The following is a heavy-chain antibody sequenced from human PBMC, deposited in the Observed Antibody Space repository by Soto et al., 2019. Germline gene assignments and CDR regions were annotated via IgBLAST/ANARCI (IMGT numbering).Heavy chain of an antibody. J-gene: IGHJ4*02. Sequence: QVQLVESGGGEVQPGRSLRLSCAASGFTFSRYTMHWVRQAPGKGLEWVALLSYDGSYKYYADSVKGRFTISRDNPKNTLYLQMNSLRAEDSAVYYCGGQGYWGQGTLVTVSS. CDR2: LSYDGSYK. V-gene: IGHV3-30-3*01. CDR3: GGQGY. CDR1: GFTFSRYT.